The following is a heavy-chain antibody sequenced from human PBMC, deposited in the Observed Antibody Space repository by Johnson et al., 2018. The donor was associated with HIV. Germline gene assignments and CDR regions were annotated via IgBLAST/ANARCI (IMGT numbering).Heavy chain of an antibody. J-gene: IGHJ3*02. D-gene: IGHD3-22*01. V-gene: IGHV3-11*04. Sequence: QVQLVESGGGLVKPGGSLRLSCAASGFTFSDYYMSWIRQAPGKGLEWVSYISSSGSTVYYSGSVKGRFSNSRDNTKNSVYLQMNSLRAEDTALYYCARDRGYWDAFDIWGQGTMVTVSS. CDR3: ARDRGYWDAFDI. CDR1: GFTFSDYY. CDR2: ISSSGSTV.